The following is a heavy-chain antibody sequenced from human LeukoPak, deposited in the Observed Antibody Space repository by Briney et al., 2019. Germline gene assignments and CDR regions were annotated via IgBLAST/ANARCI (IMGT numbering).Heavy chain of an antibody. V-gene: IGHV3-43D*03. CDR2: ISWDGGKT. J-gene: IGHJ5*02. CDR1: GFTFDDYA. Sequence: PGGSLRLSCAVSGFTFDDYAMHWVRQAPGKGLEWVSVISWDGGKTYYADSVKGRFTISRDNSKNTLYLQMNSLRAEDTAVYYCAHTYYFGSGSSQTFKFDPWGQGTLVTVSS. CDR3: AHTYYFGSGSSQTFKFDP. D-gene: IGHD3-10*01.